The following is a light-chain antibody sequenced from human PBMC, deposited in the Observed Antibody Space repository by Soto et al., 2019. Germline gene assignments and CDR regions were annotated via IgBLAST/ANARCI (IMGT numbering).Light chain of an antibody. Sequence: EIVLTQSPGTLSLSPGERATLSCRASQSVRSNYLAWYQQKPGQAPRLLIYAASSRATGLPDRFSGTRSGTDFTLTISRLEPDDFAGYYCPHYGGTQYTFGQRTKMELK. CDR2: AAS. V-gene: IGKV3-20*01. CDR3: PHYGGTQYT. CDR1: QSVRSNY. J-gene: IGKJ2*01.